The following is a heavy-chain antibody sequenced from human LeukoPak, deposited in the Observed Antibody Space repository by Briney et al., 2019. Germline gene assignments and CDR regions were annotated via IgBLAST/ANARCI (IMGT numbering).Heavy chain of an antibody. CDR3: VRGEYSSSWHSEYFHY. D-gene: IGHD6-13*01. CDR2: IWNDGSNK. Sequence: PGGSLSLSCAPAGFIFSNYGMHWVRQAPGKGLEWVAIIWNDGSNKYYADSVKGRFTISRDNAKNTLYLQMNSLRVEDTAMYYCVRGEYSSSWHSEYFHYWGQGTLVTVSS. J-gene: IGHJ1*01. V-gene: IGHV3-33*01. CDR1: GFIFSNYG.